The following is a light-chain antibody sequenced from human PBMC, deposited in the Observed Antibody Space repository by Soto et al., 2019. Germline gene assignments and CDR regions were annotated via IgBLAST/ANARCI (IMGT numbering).Light chain of an antibody. CDR3: QQYGSSPSIT. CDR2: GAS. J-gene: IGKJ5*01. V-gene: IGKV3-20*01. Sequence: EIVLTQSPGTLSLSPWERAILSCRAGQSIRNTYLAWYQQKPGQAPRLLIHGASTRATGIPDRFTGSGSGTDFTLTISRLEPEDFAVYYCQQYGSSPSITFGQGTRLEIK. CDR1: QSIRNTY.